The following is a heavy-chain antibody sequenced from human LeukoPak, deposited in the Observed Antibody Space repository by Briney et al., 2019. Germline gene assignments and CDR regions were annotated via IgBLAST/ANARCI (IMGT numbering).Heavy chain of an antibody. D-gene: IGHD6-6*01. CDR2: INHSGST. Sequence: PSETLSLTCAVYGGSFSGYYWSWIRQPPGKGLEWIGEINHSGSTNYNPSLKSRVTISVDTSKNQFSLKLSSVTAADTAVYYCARLAYSSSSFHYYYGMDVWGQGTTVTVSS. J-gene: IGHJ6*02. V-gene: IGHV4-34*01. CDR3: ARLAYSSSSFHYYYGMDV. CDR1: GGSFSGYY.